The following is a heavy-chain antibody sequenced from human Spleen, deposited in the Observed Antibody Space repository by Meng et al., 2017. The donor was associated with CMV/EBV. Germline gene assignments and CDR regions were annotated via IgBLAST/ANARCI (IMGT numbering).Heavy chain of an antibody. CDR1: GGSINSGSYY. CDR3: AREVAY. J-gene: IGHJ4*02. CDR2: IYYSGDT. D-gene: IGHD2-15*01. V-gene: IGHV4-39*07. Sequence: SETLSLTCTVSGGSINSGSYYWGWIRQPPGKGLEWIGCIYYSGDTYYNPSLKSRATISIDTSKDQFSLRLRSVTAADTAVYYCAREVAYWGQGTLVTVSS.